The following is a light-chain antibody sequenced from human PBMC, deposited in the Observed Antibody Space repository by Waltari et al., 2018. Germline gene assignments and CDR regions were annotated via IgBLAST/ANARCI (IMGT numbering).Light chain of an antibody. CDR2: RND. CDR3: AAWDDRMNGHWV. CDR1: SSNIGDNV. Sequence: QSVLTQPPSASGTPGQRVTISCSGRSSNIGDNVVNWYQQRPGKAPKLLIYRNDQRPSGVPDRFSASKSGTSASLAISGLQSEDEADYYCAAWDDRMNGHWVFGGGTKVTVL. J-gene: IGLJ3*02. V-gene: IGLV1-44*01.